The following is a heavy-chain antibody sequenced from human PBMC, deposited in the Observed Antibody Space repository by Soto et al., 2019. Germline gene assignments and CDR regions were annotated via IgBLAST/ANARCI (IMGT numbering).Heavy chain of an antibody. CDR2: ISSSSSYI. CDR1: GFTFSSYS. Sequence: GGSLRLSCAASGFTFSSYSMNWVRQAPGKGLEWVSSISSSSSYIYYADSVKGRFTISRDNAKNSLYLQMNSLRAEDTAVYYCARGPFGDGDSHFDYWGQGTLVTVSS. CDR3: ARGPFGDGDSHFDY. V-gene: IGHV3-21*01. D-gene: IGHD4-17*01. J-gene: IGHJ4*02.